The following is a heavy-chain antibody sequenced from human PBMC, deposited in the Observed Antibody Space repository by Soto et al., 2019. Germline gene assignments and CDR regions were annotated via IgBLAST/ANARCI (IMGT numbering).Heavy chain of an antibody. CDR3: ARVPSTRDIWSYGVGGRYYYYYMDV. J-gene: IGHJ6*03. CDR2: IKQDGSER. CDR1: GFTFSSYC. V-gene: IGHV3-7*04. Sequence: ESVGGLVQPGGSLRLSCEASGFTFSSYCMTWVRQAPGKGLEWVAHIKQDGSERYYVDSVKGRFTISRDNAKNSLYLQMNSLRAEDTAVYYCARVPSTRDIWSYGVGGRYYYYYMDVWGKGTTVTVSS. D-gene: IGHD1-7*01.